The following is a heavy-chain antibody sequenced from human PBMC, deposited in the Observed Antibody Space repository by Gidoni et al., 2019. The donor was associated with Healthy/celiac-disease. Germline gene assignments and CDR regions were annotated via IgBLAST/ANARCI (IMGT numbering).Heavy chain of an antibody. CDR3: AKIFGVVIVPNYGMDV. V-gene: IGHV3-30*18. D-gene: IGHD3-3*01. CDR1: GFTFSSYG. J-gene: IGHJ6*02. CDR2: ISYDGSNK. Sequence: QVQLVESGGGVVQPGRSLRLSCAASGFTFSSYGMHWVRQAPGKGLEWVAVISYDGSNKYYADSVKGRFTISRDNSKNTLYLQMNSLRAEDTAVYYCAKIFGVVIVPNYGMDVWGQGTTVTVSS.